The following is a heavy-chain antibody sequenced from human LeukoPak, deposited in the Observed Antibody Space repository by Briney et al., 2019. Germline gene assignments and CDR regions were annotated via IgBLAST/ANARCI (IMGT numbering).Heavy chain of an antibody. CDR3: AKRGSSETRWYPFDY. Sequence: RGSLRLSCVGSGFIFGKYAMTWVRQAPGKGLEWVSTISGGGDSTWNADSVKGRFTVSRDNSKNTLYLQMSSLRVEDTAVYYCAKRGSSETRWYPFDYWGQGTLVTVSS. CDR1: GFIFGKYA. J-gene: IGHJ4*02. V-gene: IGHV3-23*01. CDR2: ISGGGDST. D-gene: IGHD2-15*01.